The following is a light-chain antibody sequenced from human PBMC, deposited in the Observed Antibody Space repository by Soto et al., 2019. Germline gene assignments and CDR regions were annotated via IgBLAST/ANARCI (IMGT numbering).Light chain of an antibody. Sequence: DIQMTQSPSSLSASVGDRVTITCRASQGISNYLAWYQQKPGKVPKLLIYAASTLQSGVPSRFSGSGSGTDFTLTISSLQPEDVATYYCQQYNSAPRGWTVGQGTTVAIK. J-gene: IGKJ1*01. CDR1: QGISNY. V-gene: IGKV1-27*01. CDR3: QQYNSAPRGWT. CDR2: AAS.